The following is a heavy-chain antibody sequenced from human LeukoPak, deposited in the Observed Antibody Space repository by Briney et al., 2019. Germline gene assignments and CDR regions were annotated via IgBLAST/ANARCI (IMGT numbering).Heavy chain of an antibody. J-gene: IGHJ4*02. CDR2: TSFDGGKN. CDR3: ARALTMFRGVPNLDS. V-gene: IGHV3-30*04. D-gene: IGHD3-10*01. Sequence: PGGSLRLSCVASGFTFSSYSMHWVRQAPGKGLEWVAGTSFDGGKNFYVDSVKGRFTISRDNSNNTVYLQMNSLRPEDTAVYYCARALTMFRGVPNLDSWGQGTLVTVSS. CDR1: GFTFSSYS.